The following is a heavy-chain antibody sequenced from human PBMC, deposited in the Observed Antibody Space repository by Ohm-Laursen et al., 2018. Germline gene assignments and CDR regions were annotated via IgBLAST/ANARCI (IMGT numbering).Heavy chain of an antibody. CDR3: ARDLYSSSWFPLGMDV. V-gene: IGHV1-18*01. J-gene: IGHJ6*02. CDR2: ISAYNSNA. CDR1: GYTFTSYG. Sequence: ASVKVSCKASGYTFTSYGISWVRQAPGQGLEWMGWISAYNSNANYAQNLQGRVTMTTDTSTSTAYMELRSLRSDDTAVYYCARDLYSSSWFPLGMDVWGQGTTVTVYS. D-gene: IGHD6-13*01.